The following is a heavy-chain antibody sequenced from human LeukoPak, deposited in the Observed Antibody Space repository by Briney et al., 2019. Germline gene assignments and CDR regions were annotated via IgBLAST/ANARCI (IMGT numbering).Heavy chain of an antibody. CDR1: GYTFTGYY. D-gene: IGHD6-13*01. J-gene: IGHJ3*02. CDR2: INPNSGGT. Sequence: AASVQVSCKASGYTFTGYYMHWVRPAPGQGLEWMGRINPNSGGTNYAQKFQGRVTMTRDTSISTAYMELSRLRSDDTAVYYCARVRIAAAGPNDAFDIWGQGTMVTVSS. V-gene: IGHV1-2*06. CDR3: ARVRIAAAGPNDAFDI.